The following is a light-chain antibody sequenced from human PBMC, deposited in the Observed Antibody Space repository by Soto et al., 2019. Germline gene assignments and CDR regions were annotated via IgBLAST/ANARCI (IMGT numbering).Light chain of an antibody. CDR3: QQYNSYPYT. J-gene: IGKJ2*01. CDR2: KAS. CDR1: QSISSW. V-gene: IGKV1-5*03. Sequence: DIQLTQSPSTLSTSVGDRVTITCRASQSISSWLAWYQQKPGKAPNPLIYKASRLQSGVPSRFRGSGSGTEFTLTISSLQPDDFATYYCQQYNSYPYTFGQVTKLEIK.